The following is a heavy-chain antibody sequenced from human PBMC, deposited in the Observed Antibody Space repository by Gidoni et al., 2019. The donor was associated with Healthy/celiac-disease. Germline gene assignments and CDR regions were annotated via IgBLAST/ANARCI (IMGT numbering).Heavy chain of an antibody. D-gene: IGHD6-19*01. J-gene: IGHJ4*02. Sequence: QVQLVEAGGGVVQPGRSLRLSCAASGFTFSSYGMHWVRQAPGKGLEWVAVIWYDGSNKYYADSVKGRFTISRDNSKNTLYLQMNSLRAEDTAVYYCARAPRAVASYYFDYWGQGTLVTVSS. CDR3: ARAPRAVASYYFDY. CDR1: GFTFSSYG. V-gene: IGHV3-33*01. CDR2: IWYDGSNK.